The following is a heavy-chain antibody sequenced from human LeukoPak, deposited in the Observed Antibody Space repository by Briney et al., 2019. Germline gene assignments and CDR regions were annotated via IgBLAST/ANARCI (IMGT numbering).Heavy chain of an antibody. J-gene: IGHJ6*02. CDR2: IYYRRTT. D-gene: IGHD6-13*01. CDR3: ARDTTGIAAAGTDWWSPTRYYYYGMDV. CDR1: GYSITSGYD. V-gene: IGHV4-38-2*02. Sequence: SETLSLTCTVSGYSITSGYDWSWIRQPPGKGLEWIASIYYRRTTYYNPSLKSRVTISINTSTNQFSLKLSSVTAADTAVYYCARDTTGIAAAGTDWWSPTRYYYYGMDVWGQGTTVTVSS.